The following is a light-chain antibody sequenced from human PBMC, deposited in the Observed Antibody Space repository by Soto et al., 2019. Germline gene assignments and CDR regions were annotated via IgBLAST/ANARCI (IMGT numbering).Light chain of an antibody. V-gene: IGLV6-57*04. Sequence: NFMLTQPHSVSESPGKTVTISCTRSSGSLASNYVQWYQQRPGSAPTPVIYEDNERPSGVPDRFSGSIDSSSNSASLTISGLKTDDEADYYCQSYHSGNVVFGGGTKVTVL. CDR1: SGSLASNY. J-gene: IGLJ2*01. CDR2: EDN. CDR3: QSYHSGNVV.